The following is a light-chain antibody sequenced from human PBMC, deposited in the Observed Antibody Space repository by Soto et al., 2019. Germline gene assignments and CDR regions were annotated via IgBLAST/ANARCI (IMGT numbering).Light chain of an antibody. CDR1: QSVSSNY. J-gene: IGKJ1*01. CDR2: GAS. CDR3: QQYVTSPA. Sequence: EIVLTQSPGTLSLSPGERATLSCRASQSVSSNYLAWYQQKPGQAPRLLIYGASRRATGIPDRFSGSGSGTDFTLTIRRLEPEDFAVYYCQQYVTSPAFGQGTKVEIK. V-gene: IGKV3-20*01.